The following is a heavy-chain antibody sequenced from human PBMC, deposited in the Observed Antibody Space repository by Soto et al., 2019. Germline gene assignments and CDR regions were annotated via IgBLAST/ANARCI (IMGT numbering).Heavy chain of an antibody. J-gene: IGHJ4*02. CDR3: ARDPRDYRMDYFDY. Sequence: ASVKVSCKASGYTFTSYGISWVRQAPGQGLEWIGWISAYNGNTNYPQKLQGRVTMTTDTSTSTAYMELRSLRSGDTAVYYCARDPRDYRMDYFDYWGQGTLVTVSS. CDR1: GYTFTSYG. V-gene: IGHV1-18*04. D-gene: IGHD4-4*01. CDR2: ISAYNGNT.